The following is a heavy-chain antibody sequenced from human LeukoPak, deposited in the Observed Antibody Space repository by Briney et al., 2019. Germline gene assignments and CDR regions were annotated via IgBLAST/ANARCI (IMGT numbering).Heavy chain of an antibody. Sequence: GASVTVSCKTSGYPFTTYEINWVRQAAGQGLEWMGWVHLNSGNTAYAQKFQGRVTMTRDTSISTAYMELSSLRFDDTAVYFCARGPRNDPWGQGTLVTVSS. CDR1: GYPFTTYE. V-gene: IGHV1-8*01. D-gene: IGHD1-14*01. CDR3: ARGPRNDP. CDR2: VHLNSGNT. J-gene: IGHJ5*02.